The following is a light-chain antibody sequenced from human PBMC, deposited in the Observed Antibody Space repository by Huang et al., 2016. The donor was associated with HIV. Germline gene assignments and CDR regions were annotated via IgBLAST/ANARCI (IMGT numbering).Light chain of an antibody. CDR3: QQYFSTPT. V-gene: IGKV4-1*01. CDR2: WAV. Sequence: IVMTQSPESLSVSLGERATINCKSSQSVCDKSDKRNYVAWDQENPGQSPKVLIYWAVTRQSGFPYRFRGSGSGTNFTLTIDSFQAEDVALYYCQQYFSTPTFGLGTKLEI. CDR1: QSVCDKSDKRNY. J-gene: IGKJ2*01.